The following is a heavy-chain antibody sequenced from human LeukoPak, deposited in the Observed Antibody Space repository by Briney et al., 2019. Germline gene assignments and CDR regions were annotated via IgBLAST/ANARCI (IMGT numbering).Heavy chain of an antibody. V-gene: IGHV4-39*07. Sequence: SETLSLTCTVSGGSISGSSYYWGWIRQPPGKGLEWIGSIYYSGNTYCNPSLKSRVTISVDTSKNQFSVKLGSVTAADTAVYYCAIGYYDILTGYFDYWGQGTLVTVSS. CDR1: GGSISGSSYY. D-gene: IGHD3-9*01. J-gene: IGHJ4*02. CDR2: IYYSGNT. CDR3: AIGYYDILTGYFDY.